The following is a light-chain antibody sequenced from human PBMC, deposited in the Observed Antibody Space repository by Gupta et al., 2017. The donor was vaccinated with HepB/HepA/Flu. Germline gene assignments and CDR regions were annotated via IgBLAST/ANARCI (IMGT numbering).Light chain of an antibody. J-gene: IGKJ3*01. CDR3: QQDNNWPPGT. V-gene: IGKV3-15*01. CDR2: GAS. Sequence: EIVMTQSPATLSVSPGERATLSCRASQSVSSNLAWYQQKPGQAPRLLIYGASTRATGIPARFSGSGSGTELTLTISSLQSEDFAVYYCQQDNNWPPGTFGHGTKVDIK. CDR1: QSVSSN.